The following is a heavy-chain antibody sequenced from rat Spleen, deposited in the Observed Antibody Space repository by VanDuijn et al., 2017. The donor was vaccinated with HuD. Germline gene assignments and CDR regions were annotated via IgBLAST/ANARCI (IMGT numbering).Heavy chain of an antibody. CDR1: GFTFSNYY. Sequence: EVQLVESGGGLVQPGRSMKLSCAASGFTFSNYYMAWVRQAPKKGLEWVASITNTGGNTYYPDSVTGRFTISRDNAKSTLYLQMNSLRAEDTATYYCTRGRTVAFDYGGQGVMVTVSS. CDR2: ITNTGGNT. J-gene: IGHJ2*01. D-gene: IGHD1-1*01. V-gene: IGHV5-25*01. CDR3: TRGRTVAFDY.